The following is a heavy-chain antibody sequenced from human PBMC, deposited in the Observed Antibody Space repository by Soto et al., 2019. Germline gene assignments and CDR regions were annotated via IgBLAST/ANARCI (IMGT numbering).Heavy chain of an antibody. J-gene: IGHJ3*02. CDR2: IIPVSTTA. Sequence: QVQLVQSGAEVKKPGSSVTVSCKASGGSFSTYGISWGRQAPGQGMEGMGGIIPVSTTAKYAQKLQGRVSITADESTYTAYMELSSLRSEDTAVYFWARDGVDGSRTTVRHGALDIWGQGTVVTVSS. D-gene: IGHD4-17*01. CDR1: GGSFSTYG. CDR3: ARDGVDGSRTTVRHGALDI. V-gene: IGHV1-69*01.